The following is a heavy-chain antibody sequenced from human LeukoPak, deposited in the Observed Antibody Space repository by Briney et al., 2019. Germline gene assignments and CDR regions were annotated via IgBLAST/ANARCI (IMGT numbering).Heavy chain of an antibody. J-gene: IGHJ4*02. CDR2: ISYDGSNK. V-gene: IGHV3-30-3*01. CDR3: ARDVDMGGSLDY. CDR1: GFTFSTYW. D-gene: IGHD5-24*01. Sequence: GGSLRLSCAASGFTFSTYWMSWVRQAPGKGLEWVAVISYDGSNKYYADSVKGRFTISRDNSKNTLYLQMNSLRAEDTAVYYCARDVDMGGSLDYWGQGTLVTVSS.